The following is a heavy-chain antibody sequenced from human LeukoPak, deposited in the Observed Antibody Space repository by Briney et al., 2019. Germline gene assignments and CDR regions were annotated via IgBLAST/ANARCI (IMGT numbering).Heavy chain of an antibody. CDR2: ISSSSSYI. D-gene: IGHD4-17*01. CDR3: ARAVYGFDAFDI. Sequence: GGSLRLSCAASGFTFSSYGMHWVRQAPGKGLEWVSSISSSSSYIYYADSVKGRFTISRDNAKNSLYLQMNSLRAEDTAVYYCARAVYGFDAFDIWGQGTMVTVSP. J-gene: IGHJ3*02. V-gene: IGHV3-21*01. CDR1: GFTFSSYG.